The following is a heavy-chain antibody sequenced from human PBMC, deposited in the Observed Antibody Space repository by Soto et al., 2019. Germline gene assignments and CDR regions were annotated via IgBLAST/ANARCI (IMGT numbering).Heavy chain of an antibody. D-gene: IGHD5-12*01. J-gene: IGHJ4*02. V-gene: IGHV4-34*01. CDR3: ATFPRVATPSYFDY. Sequence: SETLSLTCAVYGGSFSGYYWSWIRQPPGKGLEWIGEINHSGSTNYNPSLKSRVTISVDTSKNQFSLKLSSVTAADTAVYYCATFPRVATPSYFDYWGQGTLVTVSS. CDR2: INHSGST. CDR1: GGSFSGYY.